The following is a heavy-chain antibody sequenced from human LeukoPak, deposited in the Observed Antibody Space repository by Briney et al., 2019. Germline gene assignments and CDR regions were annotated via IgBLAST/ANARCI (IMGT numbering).Heavy chain of an antibody. CDR2: INPNSGGT. Sequence: GASVKVSCKASGYTFTDYVHWVRQAPGQGLEWMGWINPNSGGTNYAQKFQGRVTMTRDTSISTVYMEMSRLRSDDTAVYYCARESVPAVAARRGLNYWGQGTLVAVSS. V-gene: IGHV1-2*02. D-gene: IGHD6-6*01. CDR1: GYTFTDY. CDR3: ARESVPAVAARRGLNY. J-gene: IGHJ4*02.